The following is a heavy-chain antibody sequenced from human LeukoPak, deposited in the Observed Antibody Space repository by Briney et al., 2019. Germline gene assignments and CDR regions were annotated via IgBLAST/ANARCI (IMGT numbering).Heavy chain of an antibody. CDR2: IYYSGGT. J-gene: IGHJ4*02. D-gene: IGHD2/OR15-2a*01. CDR1: GGSISSSSHY. Sequence: KPSETLSLTCTVSGGSISSSSHYGGWIRQSPGKGLEWIGTIYYSGGTYYNPSLKSRVTISVDTPKNELSLKLSSVTAADTAVYYCATNSYSTTKQEHDYWGQGTLVTVSS. CDR3: ATNSYSTTKQEHDY. V-gene: IGHV4-39*01.